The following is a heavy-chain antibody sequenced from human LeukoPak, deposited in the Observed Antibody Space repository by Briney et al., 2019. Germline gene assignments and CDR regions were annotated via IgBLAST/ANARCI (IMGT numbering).Heavy chain of an antibody. V-gene: IGHV5-51*01. CDR2: IYPGDSDT. CDR3: ARHMATRTYYFDF. J-gene: IGHJ4*02. D-gene: IGHD3-10*01. CDR1: GYSFTSYW. Sequence: GESLKISCKGSGYSFTSYWIGWVRQMPGKGLEWMGIIYPGDSDTRYSPSFHGQVTISADKSISTAYLQWSSLRASDTAMYHCARHMATRTYYFDFWGQGTLVTVSS.